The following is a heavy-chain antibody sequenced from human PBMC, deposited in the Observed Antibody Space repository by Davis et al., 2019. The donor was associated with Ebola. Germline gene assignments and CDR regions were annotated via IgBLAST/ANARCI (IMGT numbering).Heavy chain of an antibody. J-gene: IGHJ4*02. CDR3: AGGDYIWGSYRHHNY. Sequence: AASVKVSCKASGGTFSSYAISWVRQAPGQGLEWMGWISAYNGNTNYAQKLQGRVTMTTDTSTSTAYMELSSLRSEDTAVYYCAGGDYIWGSYRHHNYWGQGTLVTVSS. D-gene: IGHD3-16*02. CDR1: GGTFSSYA. CDR2: ISAYNGNT. V-gene: IGHV1-18*01.